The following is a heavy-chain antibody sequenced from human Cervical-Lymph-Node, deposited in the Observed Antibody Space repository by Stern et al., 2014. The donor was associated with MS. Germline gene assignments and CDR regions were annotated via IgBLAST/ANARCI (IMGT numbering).Heavy chain of an antibody. CDR2: VSYDGSSR. J-gene: IGHJ6*02. Sequence: VQLVESGGGVVQPGRSLRLSCAASGFIFRSYGMHWVRQAPGKGLEWVAVVSYDGSSRNYADSVKGRFTISRDNSKTTLNLQMNSLRAEDTAVYYCARGIAARPEYYYGMDVWGQGTTVTVSS. CDR1: GFIFRSYG. V-gene: IGHV3-33*05. D-gene: IGHD6-6*01. CDR3: ARGIAARPEYYYGMDV.